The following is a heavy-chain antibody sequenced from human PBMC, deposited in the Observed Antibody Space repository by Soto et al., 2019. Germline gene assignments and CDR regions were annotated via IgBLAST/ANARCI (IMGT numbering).Heavy chain of an antibody. V-gene: IGHV1-69*01. Sequence: QVQLVQSGAEVKKPGSSVKVSCKASGGTFSSYAISWVRQAPGQGLEWMGGIIPIFGTANYAQKFQGRVKITADESRSTAYMELSSLRSEDTAVYYCARDNMITFGGVIVYFDYWGQGTLVTVSS. CDR3: ARDNMITFGGVIVYFDY. CDR1: GGTFSSYA. J-gene: IGHJ4*02. D-gene: IGHD3-16*02. CDR2: IIPIFGTA.